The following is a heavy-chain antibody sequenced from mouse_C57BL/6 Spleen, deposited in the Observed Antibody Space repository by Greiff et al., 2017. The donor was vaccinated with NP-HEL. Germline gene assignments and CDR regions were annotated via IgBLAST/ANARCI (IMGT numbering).Heavy chain of an antibody. CDR3: ASGVGLERYFDY. D-gene: IGHD4-1*01. J-gene: IGHJ2*01. CDR2: IDPSDSYT. Sequence: QVQLQQPGAELVRPGTSVKLSCKASGYTFTSYWMHWVKQRPGQGLEWIGVIDPSDSYTNYNQKFKGKATLTVDTSSSTAYMQLSSLTSEDSAVYYCASGVGLERYFDYWGQGTTLTVSS. V-gene: IGHV1-59*01. CDR1: GYTFTSYW.